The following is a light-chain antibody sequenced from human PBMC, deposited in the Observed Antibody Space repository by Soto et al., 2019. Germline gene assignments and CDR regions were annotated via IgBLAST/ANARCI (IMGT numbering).Light chain of an antibody. CDR1: QSVSSSS. CDR2: GAS. J-gene: IGKJ2*02. V-gene: IGKV3-20*01. CDR3: QHYGSSPPGCT. Sequence: EIVLTQSPGTLSLSPGERATLSCRASQSVSSSSLAWYQQKPGQAPRLLIYGASSRATGIPDRFSGSGSGTDFTLTISRLEPEDFAVDYCQHYGSSPPGCTFGEGTKLEIK.